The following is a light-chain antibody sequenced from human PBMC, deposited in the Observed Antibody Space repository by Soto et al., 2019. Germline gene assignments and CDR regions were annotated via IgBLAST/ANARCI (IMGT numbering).Light chain of an antibody. V-gene: IGLV2-14*01. CDR2: EVI. CDR1: SSDVGAYNY. J-gene: IGLJ2*01. CDR3: TSFTSSGTRV. Sequence: QSALTQPASVSGSPGQSITISCTGTSSDVGAYNYVSWYQQHPGNAPQLMIYEVINRPSGVSNRFSGSKSGNTASLTISGLQPEDEADYYCTSFTSSGTRVFGGGTKLTVL.